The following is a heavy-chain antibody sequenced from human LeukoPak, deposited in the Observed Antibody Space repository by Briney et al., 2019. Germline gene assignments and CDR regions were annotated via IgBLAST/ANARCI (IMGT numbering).Heavy chain of an antibody. J-gene: IGHJ4*02. Sequence: SETLSLTCTVSGGSISSRNSYWGWIRQPPGKGLEWIGSIDNSGNTYYNPSLRSRVTISIDTSKNQFSLKLSSVTAADTAVYYCARVEKGDFSTFDYWGQGTLVTVSS. CDR3: ARVEKGDFSTFDY. D-gene: IGHD3-3*01. CDR2: IDNSGNT. V-gene: IGHV4-39*07. CDR1: GGSISSRNSY.